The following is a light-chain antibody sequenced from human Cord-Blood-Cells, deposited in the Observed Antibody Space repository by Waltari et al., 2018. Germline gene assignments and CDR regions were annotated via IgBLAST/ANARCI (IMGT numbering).Light chain of an antibody. Sequence: EIVLTQSPGSPSLSPGARATLSCRTSQSGSSSYLAWYQQKPGQAPRLLIYGASSRATGIPDRFSGSGSGTDFTLTISRLEPEDFAVYYCQQYGSSPYTFGQGTKLEIK. CDR3: QQYGSSPYT. CDR1: QSGSSSY. V-gene: IGKV3-20*01. CDR2: GAS. J-gene: IGKJ2*01.